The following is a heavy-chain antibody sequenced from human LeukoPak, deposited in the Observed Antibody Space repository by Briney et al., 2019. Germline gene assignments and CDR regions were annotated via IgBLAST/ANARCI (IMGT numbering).Heavy chain of an antibody. CDR3: STYSSRWPYFDY. V-gene: IGHV3-23*01. Sequence: GGSQRLSCAASGFTFSSYAMSWVREAPGKGLEWVSAISGSGGSKYYADSVKGRFTISRDNSKNTLYLQMNSLRAEDTAVYYCSTYSSRWPYFDYWGQGTLVTVSS. J-gene: IGHJ4*02. CDR1: GFTFSSYA. CDR2: ISGSGGSK. D-gene: IGHD6-13*01.